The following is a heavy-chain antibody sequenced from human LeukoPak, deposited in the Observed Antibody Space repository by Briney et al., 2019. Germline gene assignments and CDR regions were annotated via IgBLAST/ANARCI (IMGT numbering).Heavy chain of an antibody. CDR1: GGTFSNYA. J-gene: IGHJ5*02. V-gene: IGHV1-69*13. CDR3: ARGSGGENWFDP. D-gene: IGHD4-23*01. CDR2: IIPLFGTA. Sequence: SVKVSCKASGGTFSNYAISWVRQATGQGLEWMGGIIPLFGTANYAQKFQGRVTITADESTSTAYMEVSSLRSEDTAVYYCARGSGGENWFDPWGQGTLVTVSS.